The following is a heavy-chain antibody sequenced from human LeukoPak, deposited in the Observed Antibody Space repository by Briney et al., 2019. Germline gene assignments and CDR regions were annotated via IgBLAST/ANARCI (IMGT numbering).Heavy chain of an antibody. CDR1: GDSISSSSYC. V-gene: IGHV4-39*01. Sequence: SEPLSLTCTVSGDSISSSSYCWGWVRQPPGKGLEWIGRMCYSGITFYNPSLKTRFTLSVDTSKNQFSLKLRSVAAADTAVYYCARTENYIPEDWFDPWGQGTLVTVSS. D-gene: IGHD5-24*01. CDR2: MCYSGIT. J-gene: IGHJ5*02. CDR3: ARTENYIPEDWFDP.